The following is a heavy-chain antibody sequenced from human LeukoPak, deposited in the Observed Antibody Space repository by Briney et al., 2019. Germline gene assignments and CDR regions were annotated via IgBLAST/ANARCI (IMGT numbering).Heavy chain of an antibody. CDR2: ISSSSSYI. D-gene: IGHD6-13*01. V-gene: IGHV3-21*01. Sequence: PGGSLRLSCAASGFTFSSYSMNWVRQAPGKGLEWVSSISSSSSYIYYADSVKGRFTISSDNAKNSLYLQMNSLRAEDTAVYYCATLLLGYSIPKDYWGQGTLVTVSS. J-gene: IGHJ4*02. CDR3: ATLLLGYSIPKDY. CDR1: GFTFSSYS.